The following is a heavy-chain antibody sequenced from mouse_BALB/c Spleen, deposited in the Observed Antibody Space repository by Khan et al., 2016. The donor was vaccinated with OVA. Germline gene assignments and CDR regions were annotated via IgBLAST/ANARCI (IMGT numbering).Heavy chain of an antibody. D-gene: IGHD2-12*01. V-gene: IGHV2-2*01. J-gene: IGHJ3*01. Sequence: QVQLKQSGPGLEQPSQSLSITCTVSGFSLSTYGIHWVRQSPGKGLEWLGVIWSGGGTDSNVPFISRLSITKDSSKSQVFFTMNSLQPDDTSIYYCARNSYRYDFTYWGQGTLVTVSA. CDR2: IWSGGGT. CDR3: ARNSYRYDFTY. CDR1: GFSLSTYG.